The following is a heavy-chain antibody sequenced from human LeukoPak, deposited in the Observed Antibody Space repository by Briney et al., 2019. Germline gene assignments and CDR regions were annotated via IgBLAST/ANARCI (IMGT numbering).Heavy chain of an antibody. Sequence: GGSLRLSCAASGFTFSSYEMNWVRQAPGKGLEWVSAISGSGGSTYYADSVKGRFTISRDNSKNTLYLQMSSLRAEDTAVYYCAKDRLWGAAAGVTFDYWGQGTLVTVSS. J-gene: IGHJ4*02. CDR3: AKDRLWGAAAGVTFDY. CDR2: ISGSGGST. D-gene: IGHD6-13*01. CDR1: GFTFSSYE. V-gene: IGHV3-23*01.